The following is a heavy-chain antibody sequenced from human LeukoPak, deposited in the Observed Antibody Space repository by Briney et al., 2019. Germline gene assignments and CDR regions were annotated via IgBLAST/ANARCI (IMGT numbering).Heavy chain of an antibody. J-gene: IGHJ4*02. CDR1: GFMFSSNW. CDR2: IKEDGTET. V-gene: IGHV3-7*03. D-gene: IGHD5-24*01. Sequence: GGSLRLSCAASGFMFSSNWMSWVRLAPGKGLEWVANIKEDGTETYYVDSVKSRFTISRDNAKNSLYFQMNSLRVEDTAVYYCAKEGRSLQTYWGQGTLVTVSS. CDR3: AKEGRSLQTY.